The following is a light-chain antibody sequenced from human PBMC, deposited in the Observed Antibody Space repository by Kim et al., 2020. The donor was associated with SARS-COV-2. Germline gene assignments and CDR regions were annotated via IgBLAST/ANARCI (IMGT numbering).Light chain of an antibody. Sequence: ALGQTVRITCQGDSLRNYYATWYQQRPGQAPTLVLYGKYDRPSGVPDRFSGSASGNTASLTITGAQAEDEGDYYCSSRDSSGDRVVFGGGTQLTVL. CDR1: SLRNYY. CDR2: GKY. V-gene: IGLV3-19*01. CDR3: SSRDSSGDRVV. J-gene: IGLJ2*01.